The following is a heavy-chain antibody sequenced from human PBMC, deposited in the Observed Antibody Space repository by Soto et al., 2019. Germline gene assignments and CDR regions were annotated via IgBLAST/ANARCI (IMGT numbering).Heavy chain of an antibody. CDR1: GGSISSSSYY. J-gene: IGHJ6*03. V-gene: IGHV4-39*01. CDR3: ARHVRRYYYYMDV. CDR2: IYYSGST. Sequence: SETLSLTYTVSGGSISSSSYYWGWIRQPPGKGLEWIGSIYYSGSTYYNPSLKSRVTISVDTSKNQFSLKLSSVTAADTAVYYCARHVRRYYYYMDVWGKGTTVT.